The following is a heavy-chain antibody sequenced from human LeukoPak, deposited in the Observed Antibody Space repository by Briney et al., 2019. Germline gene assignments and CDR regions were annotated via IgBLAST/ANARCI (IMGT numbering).Heavy chain of an antibody. D-gene: IGHD2-2*01. J-gene: IGHJ6*03. Sequence: SETLSLTCTVSGASISSTTYYWGWIRQPPRKGLEWIASIYYSGSTYYNPSLKSRVTISVDTSKNQFSLKLSSVTAADTAVYYCARVSYCSSTSCYYYFSHYYYYMDVWGKGTTVTVSS. V-gene: IGHV4-39*07. CDR1: GASISSTTYY. CDR3: ARVSYCSSTSCYYYFSHYYYYMDV. CDR2: IYYSGST.